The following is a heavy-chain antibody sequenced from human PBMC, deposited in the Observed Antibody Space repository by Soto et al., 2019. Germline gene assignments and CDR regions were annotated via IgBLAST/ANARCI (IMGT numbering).Heavy chain of an antibody. J-gene: IGHJ3*02. D-gene: IGHD4-17*01. CDR3: ARSDTVTTGLGHDAFDI. CDR2: IYYSGST. CDR1: GGSISSGGYY. V-gene: IGHV4-31*03. Sequence: QVQLQESGPGLVKPSQTLSLTCTVSGGSISSGGYYWSWIRQHPGKGLEWIGYIYYSGSTYYNPSLKSRVTISVDTSKNQFSLKLSSMTAADTAVYYCARSDTVTTGLGHDAFDIWGQGTMVTVSS.